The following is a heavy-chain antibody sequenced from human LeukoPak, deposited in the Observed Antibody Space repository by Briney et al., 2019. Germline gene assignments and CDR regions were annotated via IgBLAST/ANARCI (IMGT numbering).Heavy chain of an antibody. CDR1: GFTFSSYN. Sequence: GGSLRLSCASSGFTFSSYNMKWVRQAPGKALEWVSSISSSSTYIDYADSMKGRFTISRDNAKNSLYLQMNSLRAEDTAVYYRARVVTMVRGATNWFDPWGQGTLVTVSS. CDR3: ARVVTMVRGATNWFDP. V-gene: IGHV3-21*01. CDR2: ISSSSTYI. J-gene: IGHJ5*02. D-gene: IGHD3-10*01.